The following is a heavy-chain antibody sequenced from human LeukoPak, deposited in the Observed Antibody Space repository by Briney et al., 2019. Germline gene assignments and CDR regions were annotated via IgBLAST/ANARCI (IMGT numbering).Heavy chain of an antibody. CDR2: INPSSGGT. CDR1: GYTFTSHY. CDR3: AREPRPPGSVNYGPGFDY. J-gene: IGHJ4*02. V-gene: IGHV1-46*01. Sequence: ASVKVSCKASGYTFTSHYMHWARQAPGQGLEWMGIINPSSGGTSYTQKFQGRVTMTRDTSTSTVYVELSSLRSEDSAVYYCAREPRPPGSVNYGPGFDYWGQGSLVTVSS. D-gene: IGHD3-10*01.